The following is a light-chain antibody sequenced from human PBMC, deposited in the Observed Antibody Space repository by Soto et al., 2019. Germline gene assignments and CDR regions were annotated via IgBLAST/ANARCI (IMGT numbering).Light chain of an antibody. J-gene: IGKJ1*01. V-gene: IGKV1-39*01. Sequence: DIQMTQSPSSLSASVGDRVIITCRTSQGINNHLNWYQQKPGKAPKLLIYAASSLQTGVPSRFRGSGFGTDFTLTISTLQPEDFATYYCHQSFTTPLLTFGQGTKVDIK. CDR1: QGINNH. CDR2: AAS. CDR3: HQSFTTPLLT.